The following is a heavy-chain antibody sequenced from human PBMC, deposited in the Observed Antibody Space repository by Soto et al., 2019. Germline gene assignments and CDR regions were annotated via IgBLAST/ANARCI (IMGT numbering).Heavy chain of an antibody. D-gene: IGHD1-26*01. CDR3: ASGGAGSGPFTWELPDH. CDR1: GNTFTYRY. V-gene: IGHV1-45*02. J-gene: IGHJ4*02. Sequence: ASVKVSCKALGNTFTYRYLHWVRQAPGQALEWMGWITPFNGDVHYAQKFQERVTITRDRSINTAYMQMSSLRPEDTAMYFCASGGAGSGPFTWELPDHWGQGTLVTVSS. CDR2: ITPFNGDV.